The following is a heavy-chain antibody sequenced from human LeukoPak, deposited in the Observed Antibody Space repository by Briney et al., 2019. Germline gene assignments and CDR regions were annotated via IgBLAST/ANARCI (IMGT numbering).Heavy chain of an antibody. CDR2: IYYSGST. CDR1: GGSISSYY. V-gene: IGHV4-59*01. Sequence: SETLSLTCTVSGGSISSYYWSWIRQPPGKGLEWIGYIYYSGSTNYNPSLKSRATISVDTSKNQFSLKLSSVTAADTAVYYCARGSGYQLLFGPSYYFDYWGQGTLVTVSS. CDR3: ARGSGYQLLFGPSYYFDY. D-gene: IGHD2-2*01. J-gene: IGHJ4*02.